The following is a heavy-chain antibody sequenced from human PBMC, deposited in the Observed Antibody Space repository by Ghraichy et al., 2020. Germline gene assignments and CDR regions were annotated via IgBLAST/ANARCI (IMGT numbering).Heavy chain of an antibody. Sequence: SWVRRAPGQGREWMGGILALYGTANYAQKFQGRVTITADESRTTAYMELSSLRSEDTAVYYCARDPYCTNGVCYLFDLWGQGTLVTVSS. D-gene: IGHD2-8*01. CDR2: ILALYGTA. CDR3: ARDPYCTNGVCYLFDL. J-gene: IGHJ4*02. V-gene: IGHV1-69*01.